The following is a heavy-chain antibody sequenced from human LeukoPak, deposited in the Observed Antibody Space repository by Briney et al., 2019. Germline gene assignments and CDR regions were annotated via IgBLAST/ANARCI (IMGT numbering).Heavy chain of an antibody. J-gene: IGHJ4*02. CDR2: TNPSTGGT. Sequence: ASVKVSCKTSGYTFTGSYLHWVREVPGQGLEWMGWTNPSTGGTKSAQQFEGRVTMTRDTSNTTGYLELRSLRLDDTATYYCARGGAFCSITTCHEFDHWGQGTLVIVSS. D-gene: IGHD2-2*01. V-gene: IGHV1-2*02. CDR1: GYTFTGSY. CDR3: ARGGAFCSITTCHEFDH.